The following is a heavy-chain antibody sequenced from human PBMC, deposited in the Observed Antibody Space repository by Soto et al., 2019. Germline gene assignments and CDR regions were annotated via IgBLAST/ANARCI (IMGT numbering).Heavy chain of an antibody. Sequence: PGGSLRLSCAASGFTFSSYGMHWVRQAPGKGLEWVAVISYDGSNKYYADSVKGRFTISRDNSKNTLYLQMNSLRAEDTAVYYCAKGGITIFGVVQTPGYWGQGT. CDR1: GFTFSSYG. CDR2: ISYDGSNK. J-gene: IGHJ4*02. D-gene: IGHD3-3*01. CDR3: AKGGITIFGVVQTPGY. V-gene: IGHV3-30*18.